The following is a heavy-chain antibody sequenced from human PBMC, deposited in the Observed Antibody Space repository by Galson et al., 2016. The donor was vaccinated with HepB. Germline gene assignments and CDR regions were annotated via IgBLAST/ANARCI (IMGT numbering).Heavy chain of an antibody. CDR1: GYTFTNYY. J-gene: IGHJ4*02. CDR3: ARWLAPAGTLYFDS. V-gene: IGHV1-46*01. CDR2: INPRGGST. D-gene: IGHD6-13*01. Sequence: SVKVSCKASGYTFTNYYMHWVRQAPGQGLEWMGIINPRGGSTRHALKSQGRVTMTRDTSTNTVHLDLSSLGSDDTAVYYCARWLAPAGTLYFDSWGQGTLVTVSS.